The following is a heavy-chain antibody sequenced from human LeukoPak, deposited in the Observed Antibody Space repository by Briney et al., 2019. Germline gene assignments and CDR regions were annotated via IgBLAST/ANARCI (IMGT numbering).Heavy chain of an antibody. CDR1: GFTFSSYW. CDR2: INHSGST. V-gene: IGHV4-34*01. J-gene: IGHJ5*02. CDR3: ARHTAMIVVAHIGWDWFDP. D-gene: IGHD3-22*01. Sequence: AGGSLRLSCAASGFTFSSYWMSWIRQPPGKGLEWIGEINHSGSTNYNPSLKSRVTISVDTSKNQFSLKLSSVTAADTAVYYCARHTAMIVVAHIGWDWFDPWGQGTLVTVSS.